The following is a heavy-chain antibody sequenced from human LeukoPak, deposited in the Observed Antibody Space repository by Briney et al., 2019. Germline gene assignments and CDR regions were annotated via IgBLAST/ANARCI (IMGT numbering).Heavy chain of an antibody. V-gene: IGHV1-69*05. Sequence: SVKVSCKASGGTFSSYAISWVRQAPGQGLEWMGGIIPIFGTANYAQKFQGRVTITTDESTSTAYMELSSLRSEDTAVYYCARTPRKTNYDFWSGYEYYFDYWGQGTLVTVSS. D-gene: IGHD3-3*01. CDR2: IIPIFGTA. CDR1: GGTFSSYA. CDR3: ARTPRKTNYDFWSGYEYYFDY. J-gene: IGHJ4*02.